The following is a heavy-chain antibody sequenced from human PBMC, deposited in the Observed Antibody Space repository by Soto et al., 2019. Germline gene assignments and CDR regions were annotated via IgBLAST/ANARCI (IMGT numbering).Heavy chain of an antibody. CDR1: GFTFSSNW. CDR2: MNPDGSTR. D-gene: IGHD2-21*01. V-gene: IGHV3-74*01. J-gene: IGHJ4*02. Sequence: EVQLVESGGDLVQPGRSLRLSCEASGFTFSSNWMHWVRQGPGKGLVWVSRMNPDGSTRGYADSVKGRFTISRDNARNTVFLQMSSLRAEDTAVYYCARGGEVGAGQYYLDDSWGQGTLVTVSS. CDR3: ARGGEVGAGQYYLDDS.